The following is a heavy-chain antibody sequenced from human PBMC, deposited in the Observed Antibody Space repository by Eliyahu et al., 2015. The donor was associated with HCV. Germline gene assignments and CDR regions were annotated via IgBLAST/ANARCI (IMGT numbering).Heavy chain of an antibody. J-gene: IGHJ4*02. Sequence: QVQLQQWGAGLLKPSETLSLTCAVYGGSFXGXYXSWIRQPPGKGLEWIGEINHSGSTNYNPSLKSRVTISVDTSKNQFSLKLSSVTAADTAVYYCATQYYDFWSGYSYYFDYWGQGTLVTVSS. CDR1: GGSFXGXY. CDR2: INHSGST. D-gene: IGHD3-3*01. V-gene: IGHV4-34*01. CDR3: ATQYYDFWSGYSYYFDY.